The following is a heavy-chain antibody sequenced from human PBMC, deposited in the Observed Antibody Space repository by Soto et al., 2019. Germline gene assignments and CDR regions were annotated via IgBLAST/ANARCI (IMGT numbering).Heavy chain of an antibody. CDR2: ISSSSSYI. D-gene: IGHD2-15*01. Sequence: GGSLRLSCAASGFTFSSYSMNWVRQAPGKGLEWVSSISSSSSYIYYADSVKGRFTISRDNAKNSLYLQMNSRRAEDTAVYYCARDLGHSGGSCYVYWGQGTLVTVSS. CDR1: GFTFSSYS. J-gene: IGHJ4*02. CDR3: ARDLGHSGGSCYVY. V-gene: IGHV3-21*01.